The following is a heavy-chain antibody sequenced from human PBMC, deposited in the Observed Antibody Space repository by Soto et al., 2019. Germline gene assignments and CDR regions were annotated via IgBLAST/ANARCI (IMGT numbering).Heavy chain of an antibody. D-gene: IGHD3-10*01. J-gene: IGHJ6*02. V-gene: IGHV3-74*01. CDR1: GFTFSSYW. Sequence: GGSLRFSCAASGFTFSSYWMHWVRQAPGKGLVWVSRINSDGSSTTYADSVKGRFTISRDNAKNTLYLQANSLRAEDTAVYYCARGGRDYASESYQPKGMDVWGQGTTVTVSS. CDR3: ARGGRDYASESYQPKGMDV. CDR2: INSDGSST.